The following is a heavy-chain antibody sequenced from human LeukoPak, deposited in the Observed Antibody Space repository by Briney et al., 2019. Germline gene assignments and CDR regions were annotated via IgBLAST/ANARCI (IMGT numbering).Heavy chain of an antibody. CDR1: GGSISSYY. CDR2: IYYSGST. J-gene: IGHJ3*02. CDR3: ARDSYQGWPDAFDI. V-gene: IGHV4-59*01. D-gene: IGHD5-24*01. Sequence: PSETLSLTCTVSGGSISSYYWSWIRQPPGKGLEWIGYIYYSGSTNYNPSLKSRVTISVDTSKNQFSLKLSSVPAADTAVYYCARDSYQGWPDAFDIRGQETKVTVSS.